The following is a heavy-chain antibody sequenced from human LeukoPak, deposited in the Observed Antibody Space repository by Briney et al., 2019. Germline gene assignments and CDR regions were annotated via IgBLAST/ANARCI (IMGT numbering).Heavy chain of an antibody. J-gene: IGHJ4*02. CDR3: ARGPNSNWSGLDF. CDR2: ITSTSNDK. CDR1: GFTFNNYK. D-gene: IGHD6-6*01. Sequence: GGSLRLSCAASGFTFNNYKMNWVRQAPGKGLEWVSSITSTSNDKYYADSVKGRFTVSRDNAKNTLYLQVNNLRAEDTAVYYCARGPNSNWSGLDFWGQGTLLTVSS. V-gene: IGHV3-21*01.